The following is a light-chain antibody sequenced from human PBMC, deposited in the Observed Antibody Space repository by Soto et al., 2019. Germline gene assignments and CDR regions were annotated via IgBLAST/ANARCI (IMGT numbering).Light chain of an antibody. CDR2: GAS. CDR3: QQYNNWPRRT. Sequence: EIVMTQSPATLSVSPGERATLSCRASQSVSGNLAWYQQKPGQAPRLLIYGASTRATGIPARFSGSGSGTEFTLTISSLQSEDFAVYYCQQYNNWPRRTFGQGTKVEIK. CDR1: QSVSGN. J-gene: IGKJ1*01. V-gene: IGKV3-15*01.